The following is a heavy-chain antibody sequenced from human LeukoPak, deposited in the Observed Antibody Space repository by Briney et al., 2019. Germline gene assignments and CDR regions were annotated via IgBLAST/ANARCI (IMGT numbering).Heavy chain of an antibody. CDR2: INPNSGNT. V-gene: IGHV1-18*04. J-gene: IGHJ4*02. Sequence: ASVKVSCKASGYTFTGYYMHWVRQAPGQGLEWMGWINPNSGNTNYAQKLQGRVTMTTDTSTSTAYMELRSLRSDDTAVYYCARDGEWYEPTRTDYWGQGTLVTVSS. CDR3: ARDGEWYEPTRTDY. CDR1: GYTFTGYY. D-gene: IGHD3-3*01.